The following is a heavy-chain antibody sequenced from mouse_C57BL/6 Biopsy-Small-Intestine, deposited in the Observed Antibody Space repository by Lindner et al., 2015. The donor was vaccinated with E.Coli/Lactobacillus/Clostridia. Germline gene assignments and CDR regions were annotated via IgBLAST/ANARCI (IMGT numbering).Heavy chain of an antibody. V-gene: IGHV1-80*01. CDR3: AREDYGSIYWYFDV. CDR1: GYAFSSYW. J-gene: IGHJ1*03. CDR2: IYPGDGDT. D-gene: IGHD1-1*01. Sequence: VQLQESGAELVKPGASVKISCKASGYAFSSYWMNWVKQRPGKGLEWIGQIYPGDGDTNYNGKFKGKATLTADKSSSTAYMQLSSLTSEDSAVYFCAREDYGSIYWYFDVWGTGTTVTVSS.